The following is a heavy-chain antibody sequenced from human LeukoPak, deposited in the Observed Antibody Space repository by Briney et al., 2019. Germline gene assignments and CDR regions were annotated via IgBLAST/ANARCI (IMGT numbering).Heavy chain of an antibody. D-gene: IGHD6-13*01. J-gene: IGHJ4*02. Sequence: ASVKVSCKASGYTFTGYYMHWVRQAPGQGLEWMGWINPNSGGTNYAQKFQGRVTMTRGTSISTAYMELSRLRSDDTAVYYCAREGIAAAGTIPPFDYWGQGTLVTVSS. CDR1: GYTFTGYY. V-gene: IGHV1-2*02. CDR3: AREGIAAAGTIPPFDY. CDR2: INPNSGGT.